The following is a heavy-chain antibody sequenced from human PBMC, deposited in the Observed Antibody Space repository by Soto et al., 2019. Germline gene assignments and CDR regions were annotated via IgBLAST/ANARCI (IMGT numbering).Heavy chain of an antibody. CDR3: ARGPSTTVTTSFDY. J-gene: IGHJ4*02. V-gene: IGHV3-30-3*01. D-gene: IGHD4-17*01. CDR1: GFTFNTYA. Sequence: QLQLVESGEGMVQPGRSLRLSCAASGFTFNTYAMHWVRQAPGKGLEWVALISYDESNKYYADSVKGRFTISRDNSKNTLYLQMNSLRAEDAAVYYCARGPSTTVTTSFDYWGQGTLVTVSS. CDR2: ISYDESNK.